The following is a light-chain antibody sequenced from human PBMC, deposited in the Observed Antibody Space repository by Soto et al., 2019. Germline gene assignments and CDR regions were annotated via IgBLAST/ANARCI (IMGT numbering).Light chain of an antibody. J-gene: IGLJ1*01. CDR3: AAWDDRLSSHV. CDR1: SSTIGSNY. Sequence: QSVLTQQPSASGTPGQRVTISCSGSSSTIGSNYVYWYQQLPGTAPKLLIHRNDQRPSGVPERFSGSKSGTSPSLAISGLRSEDEADYYCAAWDDRLSSHVFGTGTKVTVL. CDR2: RND. V-gene: IGLV1-47*01.